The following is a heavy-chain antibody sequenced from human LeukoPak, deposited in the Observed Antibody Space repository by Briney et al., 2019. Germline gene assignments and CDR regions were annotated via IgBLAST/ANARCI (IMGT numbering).Heavy chain of an antibody. V-gene: IGHV3-21*01. J-gene: IGHJ3*02. CDR1: GFTFSSYS. CDR3: AGVDAAMPDAFDI. D-gene: IGHD5-18*01. Sequence: GGSLRLSCAASGFTFSSYSMNWVRQAPGKGLEWVSSISSSSSYIYYADSVKGRFTISRDNAKNSLYLQMNSLRAEDTAVYYCAGVDAAMPDAFDIWGQGTTVTVSS. CDR2: ISSSSSYI.